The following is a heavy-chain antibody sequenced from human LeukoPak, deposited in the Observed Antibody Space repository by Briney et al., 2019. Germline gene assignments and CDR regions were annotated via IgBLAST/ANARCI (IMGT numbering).Heavy chain of an antibody. CDR1: GGSFSGYY. J-gene: IGHJ5*02. CDR3: ARDGITIFGVVIIRGFDP. D-gene: IGHD3-3*01. Sequence: SETLSLTCAVYGGSFSGYYWSWIRQPPGKGLEWIGEINHSGSTNYNPSLKSRVTISVDTSKNQFSLKLSSVTAADTAVYYCARDGITIFGVVIIRGFDPWGQGTLVTVYS. V-gene: IGHV4-34*01. CDR2: INHSGST.